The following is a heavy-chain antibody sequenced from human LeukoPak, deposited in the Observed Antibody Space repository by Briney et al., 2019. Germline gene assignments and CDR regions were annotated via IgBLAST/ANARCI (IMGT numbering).Heavy chain of an antibody. CDR2: INHSGST. CDR1: GGSFSGYY. Sequence: SETLSLNCAVYGGSFSGYYWSWIRQPPGKGLEWIGEINHSGSTNYNPSLKSRVTISVDTSKNQFSLKLSSVTAADTAVYYCAISYSRRDYYYGMDVWGQGTTVTVSS. D-gene: IGHD6-13*01. J-gene: IGHJ6*02. CDR3: AISYSRRDYYYGMDV. V-gene: IGHV4-34*01.